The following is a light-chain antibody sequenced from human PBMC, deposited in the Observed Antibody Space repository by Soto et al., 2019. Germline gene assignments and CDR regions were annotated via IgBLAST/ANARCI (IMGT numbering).Light chain of an antibody. Sequence: QSALTQPASVSGSPGQSITISCTGTSSDVGAYVFVSWYQHYPGKAPKLVTFDVTHRPPGISDRFSGSKSANTASLTISGLQAEDEAFYYCSSYTTRSTLVFGGGTKVTVL. CDR2: DVT. J-gene: IGLJ1*01. V-gene: IGLV2-14*01. CDR1: SSDVGAYVF. CDR3: SSYTTRSTLV.